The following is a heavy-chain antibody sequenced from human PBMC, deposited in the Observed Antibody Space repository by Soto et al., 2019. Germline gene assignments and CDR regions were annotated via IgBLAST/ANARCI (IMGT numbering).Heavy chain of an antibody. D-gene: IGHD3-22*01. CDR1: GYTFTSYG. Sequence: ASVKVSCKASGYTFTSYGISWVRQAPGQGLEWMGWISAYNGNTNYAQKLQGRVTMTTDTSTSTAYLELRSLRSDDTAVYYSARDLWGTMIGDDYYGMDVWGQGTTVTVSS. CDR3: ARDLWGTMIGDDYYGMDV. J-gene: IGHJ6*02. V-gene: IGHV1-18*04. CDR2: ISAYNGNT.